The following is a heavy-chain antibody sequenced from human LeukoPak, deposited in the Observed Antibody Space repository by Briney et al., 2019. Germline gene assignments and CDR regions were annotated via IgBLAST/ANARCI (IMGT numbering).Heavy chain of an antibody. CDR1: GFTFSSYT. CDR2: ISYDANKQ. J-gene: IGHJ4*02. V-gene: IGHV3-30-3*01. CDR3: VRDNPRCCGVVPANIDDY. Sequence: PGGSLRLSCAVSGFTFSSYTMHWVRQAPGKGLEWVALISYDANKQFQSDSVKGRFTISRDNSKNTLYLQMNSLRAEDTAVYYCVRDNPRCCGVVPANIDDYWGQGTLVTVSS. D-gene: IGHD2-15*01.